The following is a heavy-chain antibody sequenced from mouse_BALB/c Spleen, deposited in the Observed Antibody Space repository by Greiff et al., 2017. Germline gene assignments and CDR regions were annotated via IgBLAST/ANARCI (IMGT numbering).Heavy chain of an antibody. V-gene: IGHV5-17*02. Sequence: DVMLVESGGGLVKPGGSRKLSCAASGFTFSSFGMHWVRQAPEKGLEWVAYISSGSSTIYYADTVKGRFTISRDNPKNTLFLQMTSLRSEDTAMYYCARSNWDWYFDVWGAGTTVTVSS. CDR3: ARSNWDWYFDV. CDR1: GFTFSSFG. J-gene: IGHJ1*01. CDR2: ISSGSSTI. D-gene: IGHD4-1*01.